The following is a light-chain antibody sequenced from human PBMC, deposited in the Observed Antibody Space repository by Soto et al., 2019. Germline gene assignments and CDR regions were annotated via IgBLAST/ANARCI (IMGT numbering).Light chain of an antibody. CDR2: EVV. CDR1: KTDVGFYDF. V-gene: IGLV2-8*01. CDR3: KSYAGSNTYV. Sequence: QSVLTQPPSASGSPGQSVTISCTGTKTDVGFYDFVSWHQHHPGKAPRLIIYEVVQRPSGVPDRFSGSKSGNSASLTVSGLQAADEADYFCKSYAGSNTYVFGSGTKVTVL. J-gene: IGLJ1*01.